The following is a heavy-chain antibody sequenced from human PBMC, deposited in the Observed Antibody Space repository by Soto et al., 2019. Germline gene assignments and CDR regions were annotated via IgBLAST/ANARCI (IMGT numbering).Heavy chain of an antibody. D-gene: IGHD2-2*01. CDR2: ISGYNGYT. CDR1: GYTFTSYG. CDR3: AREVLVPGGRGSRDYDMDV. J-gene: IGHJ6*02. Sequence: ASVKVSCKASGYTFTSYGIIWVRQAPGQGLEWMGWISGYNGYTRYAKKLQARVTMTTDTSTITAYMELRSLRSDDTAVYYCAREVLVPGGRGSRDYDMDVWGQGRTVTVS. V-gene: IGHV1-18*01.